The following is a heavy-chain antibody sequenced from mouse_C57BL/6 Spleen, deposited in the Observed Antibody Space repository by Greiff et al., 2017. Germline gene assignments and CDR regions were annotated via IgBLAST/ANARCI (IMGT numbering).Heavy chain of an antibody. CDR2: IDPNRGGT. CDR3: ARGIVATRGFAY. CDR1: GYTFTSYW. Sequence: QVQLQQPGAELVKPGASVKLSCKASGYTFTSYWMHWVKQRPGRGLEWIGRIDPNRGGTKYNEKFKSKATLTVDKPSSTAYMQLSSRTSEDSAVYYCARGIVATRGFAYWGQGTLVTVSA. D-gene: IGHD1-1*01. J-gene: IGHJ3*01. V-gene: IGHV1-72*01.